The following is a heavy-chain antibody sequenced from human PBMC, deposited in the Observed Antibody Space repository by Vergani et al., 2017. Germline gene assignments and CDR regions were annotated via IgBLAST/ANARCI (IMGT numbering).Heavy chain of an antibody. J-gene: IGHJ3*02. Sequence: QVQLVQSGAEVKKPGASVKVSCKASGYTFTGYYMHWVRQAPGQGLEWMGWINPNSGGTNYAQKFQGRVTMTRDTSISTAYMELSRLRSDDTAVYSCARYRHRIAVAVWRGDDAFDIWGQGTMVTVSS. CDR2: INPNSGGT. CDR3: ARYRHRIAVAVWRGDDAFDI. V-gene: IGHV1-2*02. D-gene: IGHD6-19*01. CDR1: GYTFTGYY.